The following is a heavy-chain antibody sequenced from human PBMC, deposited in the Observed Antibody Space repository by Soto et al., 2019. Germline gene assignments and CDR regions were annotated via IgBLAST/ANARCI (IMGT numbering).Heavy chain of an antibody. CDR3: ARQIGRGSWSLDH. Sequence: QLQLQESGPGLVKPAETLSLTCTVSGGSISSSDYWWGWIRQPPGKGLEWIGCIYYTGSTYYNPSLKSRVIISVDTSKNQFSLRLSSVTAADTAVYYCARQIGRGSWSLDHWGQGTLVTVSS. CDR1: GGSISSSDYW. J-gene: IGHJ4*02. CDR2: IYYTGST. D-gene: IGHD6-13*01. V-gene: IGHV4-39*01.